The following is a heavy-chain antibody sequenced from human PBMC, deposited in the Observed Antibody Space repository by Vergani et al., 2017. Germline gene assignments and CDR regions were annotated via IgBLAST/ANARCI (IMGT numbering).Heavy chain of an antibody. CDR1: GFTFSNYW. CDR2: INSDGDST. CDR3: ARDGWELLDYFYYMDV. J-gene: IGHJ6*03. D-gene: IGHD1-26*01. V-gene: IGHV3-74*01. Sequence: VQLVASGGGLVQPGGSLRLSCTASGFTFSNYWMQWVRQAPGKGLMWVSRINSDGDSTSYADSVKGRFPISRDNAKNTLYLQMDSLRAEDTAVYYCARDGWELLDYFYYMDVWGKGTTVTVSS.